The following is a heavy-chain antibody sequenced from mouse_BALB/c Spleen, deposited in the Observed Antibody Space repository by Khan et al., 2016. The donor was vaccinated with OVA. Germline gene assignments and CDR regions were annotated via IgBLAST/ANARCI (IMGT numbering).Heavy chain of an antibody. CDR2: ISTGGGST. V-gene: IGHV5-12-1*01. Sequence: EVALVESGGGLVKPGGSLKLSCAASGFAFSSYDMSWVRQTPEKRLEWVAFISTGGGSTYYPDTVKGRFTISRDNAKNTLYLQMSSLKSEDTAMYYCARPHYYGSNYYFDYWGQGTTLTVSS. J-gene: IGHJ2*01. CDR1: GFAFSSYD. CDR3: ARPHYYGSNYYFDY. D-gene: IGHD1-1*01.